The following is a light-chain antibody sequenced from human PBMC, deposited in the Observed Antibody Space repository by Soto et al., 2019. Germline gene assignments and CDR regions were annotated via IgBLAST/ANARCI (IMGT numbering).Light chain of an antibody. CDR1: QSVSSY. V-gene: IGKV3-11*01. Sequence: EIVLTQSPGTLSLSPGERATLSCRASQSVSSYLAWYQQKPGQAPRLLIYDASTRATGISARFSGSGSGTDFTLTISSLEPEDFATYYCQQYNSYSRTFGQGTKVEIK. CDR3: QQYNSYSRT. CDR2: DAS. J-gene: IGKJ1*01.